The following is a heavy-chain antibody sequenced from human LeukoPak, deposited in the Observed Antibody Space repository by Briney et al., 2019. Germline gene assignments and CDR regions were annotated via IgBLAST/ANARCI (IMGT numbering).Heavy chain of an antibody. CDR2: IYYSGST. D-gene: IGHD3-22*01. V-gene: IGHV4-59*01. Sequence: SETLSLTCTASGGSISSYYWSWIRQPPGKGLEWIGYIYYSGSTNYNPSLKSRVTISVDTSKNQFSLKLSSVTAADTAVYYCARGPYYYDSSGDWGQGTLVTVSS. CDR3: ARGPYYYDSSGD. CDR1: GGSISSYY. J-gene: IGHJ4*02.